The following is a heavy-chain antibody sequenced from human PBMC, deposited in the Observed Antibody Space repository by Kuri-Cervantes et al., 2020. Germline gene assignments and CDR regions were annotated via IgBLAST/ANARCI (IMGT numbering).Heavy chain of an antibody. V-gene: IGHV4-34*01. CDR1: GGSFSGYY. Sequence: SETLSLTCAVYGGSFSGYYWSWIRQPPGKGLEWIGELNHSGSTNYNPSLKSRVTISVDTSKNQFSLKLSSVTAADTAVYYCATYSNGWYSGLDYWGQGTLVTVSS. J-gene: IGHJ4*02. CDR2: LNHSGST. CDR3: ATYSNGWYSGLDY. D-gene: IGHD6-19*01.